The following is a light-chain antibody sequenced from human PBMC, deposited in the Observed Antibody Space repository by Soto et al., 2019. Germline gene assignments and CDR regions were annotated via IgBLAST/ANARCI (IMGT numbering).Light chain of an antibody. CDR2: GAS. CDR1: QGIKND. Sequence: AIQMTHSPSSLSGAVGGRVTITCRSSQGIKNDLNWYQQKPGKAPQLLIYGASTLQRGVPSRFSGSGSGIDFTLTISSLQPEDFATYYCLQDFKYPRTFGPGTKVDIK. J-gene: IGKJ3*01. V-gene: IGKV1-6*01. CDR3: LQDFKYPRT.